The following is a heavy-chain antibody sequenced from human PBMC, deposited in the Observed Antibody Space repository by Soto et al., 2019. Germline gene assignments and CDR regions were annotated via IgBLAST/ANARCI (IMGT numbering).Heavy chain of an antibody. J-gene: IGHJ4*02. V-gene: IGHV3-23*01. CDR2: ISGSGGST. CDR1: GFTFSSYA. D-gene: IGHD6-19*01. CDR3: AKEPSYSSGWSPIDY. Sequence: EVQLWESGGGLVQPGGSLRISCAASGFTFSSYAMSWVRQAPEKGLEWVSAISGSGGSTYYADSVKGRLTISRDNSKNTLYLQMNSLRAEDTAVYYCAKEPSYSSGWSPIDYWGQGTLVTVSP.